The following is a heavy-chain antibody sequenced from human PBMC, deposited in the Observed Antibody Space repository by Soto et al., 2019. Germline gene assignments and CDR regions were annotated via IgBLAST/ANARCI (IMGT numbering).Heavy chain of an antibody. CDR3: ARDNWNSY. CDR2: IDNDGSAT. CDR1: GFTFNLYW. J-gene: IGHJ4*02. Sequence: EVQLVESGGGLVQPGGSLRLSCVASGFTFNLYWMHWVRQAPGKGLEWVSRIDNDGSATTYADSVKGRFTISRDNAKNTLFLQMNTLRVDDTAVYYCARDNWNSYWGQGTLVTVSS. V-gene: IGHV3-74*01. D-gene: IGHD1-1*01.